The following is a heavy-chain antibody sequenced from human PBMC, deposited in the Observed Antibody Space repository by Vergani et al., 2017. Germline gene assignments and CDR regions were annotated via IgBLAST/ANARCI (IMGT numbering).Heavy chain of an antibody. CDR3: ARERYRGAYGGNSFDY. V-gene: IGHV3-9*01. Sequence: VEAGGGLVQPGGSLRLSCTASGFTFQAFAFHWVRQVSGRGLEWVSGIDRNYGVKNGNSFEGRFSISRDNAKKAVFLQMNSLRAEDTAVYYCARERYRGAYGGNSFDYWGQGTLVTVSS. J-gene: IGHJ4*02. D-gene: IGHD4-23*01. CDR2: IDRNYGVK. CDR1: GFTFQAFA.